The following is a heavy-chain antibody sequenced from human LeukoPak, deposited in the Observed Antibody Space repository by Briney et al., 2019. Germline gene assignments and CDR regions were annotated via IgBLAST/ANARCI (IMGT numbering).Heavy chain of an antibody. CDR3: ARDLGVLRSGERHPDNWLDP. V-gene: IGHV3-33*01. D-gene: IGHD1-1*01. J-gene: IGHJ5*02. Sequence: GGSLRLSCAASGFTFSSYGMHWVRQAPGKGLEWVAVIWYDGSNKYYADSVKGRFTISRDNSKNTLYLQMNSLRAEDTAVYYCARDLGVLRSGERHPDNWLDPWGQGTLVTVSS. CDR2: IWYDGSNK. CDR1: GFTFSSYG.